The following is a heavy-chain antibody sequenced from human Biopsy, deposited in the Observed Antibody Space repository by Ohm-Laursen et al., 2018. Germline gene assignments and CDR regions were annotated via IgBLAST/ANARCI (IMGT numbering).Heavy chain of an antibody. CDR3: TRATNSTGWPYYYFYGMDI. CDR1: GDSVSSGNYF. V-gene: IGHV4-61*01. CDR2: IYSTGRT. J-gene: IGHJ6*02. Sequence: SQTLSLTCTVSGDSVSSGNYFWNWIRQPPGKPLEWVGYIYSTGRTRYNPSLNSRVTMSMDTSENQFSLRLQSVTAADTAIYYCTRATNSTGWPYYYFYGMDIWGQGTTVTVSS. D-gene: IGHD2/OR15-2a*01.